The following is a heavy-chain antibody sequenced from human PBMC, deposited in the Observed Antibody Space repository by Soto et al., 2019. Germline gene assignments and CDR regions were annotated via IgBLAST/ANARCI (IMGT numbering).Heavy chain of an antibody. J-gene: IGHJ5*02. Sequence: QLLESGGDLVQPGGSLSLSCVASGFTFKSYAMSWVRQAPGRGMEWVSSISGTGGSTYYADSVRGRFTISRDNSKNTLFLQLNNLTVGDTAVYYCAKDRHQLPPGFNRFDPWGRGTLVTVSS. D-gene: IGHD2-2*01. CDR1: GFTFKSYA. CDR3: AKDRHQLPPGFNRFDP. CDR2: ISGTGGST. V-gene: IGHV3-23*01.